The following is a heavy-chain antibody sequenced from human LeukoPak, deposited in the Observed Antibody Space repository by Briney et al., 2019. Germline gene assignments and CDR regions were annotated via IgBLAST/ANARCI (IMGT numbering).Heavy chain of an antibody. CDR1: GFTFDDYG. J-gene: IGHJ4*02. CDR3: AKGFGSYYSSGVYMAY. CDR2: INWNGGST. Sequence: PGGSLRLSCAASGFTFDDYGMSWVRQAPGKGLEWVSGINWNGGSTGYADSVKGRFTISRDNSKKTLYLQMKSLRAEDTAVYYCAKGFGSYYSSGVYMAYWGQGTLVTVSS. D-gene: IGHD1-26*01. V-gene: IGHV3-20*04.